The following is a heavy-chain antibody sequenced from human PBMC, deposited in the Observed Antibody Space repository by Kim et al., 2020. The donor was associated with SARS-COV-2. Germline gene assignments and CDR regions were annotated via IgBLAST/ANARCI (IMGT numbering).Heavy chain of an antibody. CDR2: IKQDGSEK. J-gene: IGHJ3*02. D-gene: IGHD6-13*01. CDR3: ARDTALRAAAGTSAFDI. Sequence: GGSLRLSCAASGFTFSSYWMSWVRQAPGKGLEWVANIKQDGSEKYSVDSVKGRFTISRDNAKNSLYLQMNSLRAEDTAVYYCARDTALRAAAGTSAFDIWGQGTMVTVSS. V-gene: IGHV3-7*03. CDR1: GFTFSSYW.